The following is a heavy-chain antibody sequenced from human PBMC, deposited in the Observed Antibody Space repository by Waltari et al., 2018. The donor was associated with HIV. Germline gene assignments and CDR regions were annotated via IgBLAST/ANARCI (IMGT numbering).Heavy chain of an antibody. D-gene: IGHD3-22*01. J-gene: IGHJ4*02. Sequence: EVQLVESGGGLVQPGGSLRLSCAASGFTFSSYWMHWVRQAPGKGLVWVSRINSDGSSTSYADSVKGRFTISRDNAKNTLYLQMNSLRAEDTAVYYCARGYDSSGEGYFDYWGQGTLVTVSS. CDR3: ARGYDSSGEGYFDY. CDR1: GFTFSSYW. V-gene: IGHV3-74*01. CDR2: INSDGSST.